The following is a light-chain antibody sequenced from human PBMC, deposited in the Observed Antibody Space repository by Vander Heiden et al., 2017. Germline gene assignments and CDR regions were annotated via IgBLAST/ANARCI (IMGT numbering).Light chain of an antibody. V-gene: IGLV8-61*01. CDR2: STN. CDR3: VLYMGSGICV. CDR1: SGSASTSYY. Sequence: QTVVTQEPSFSVSPGGTVTLTCGLRSGSASTSYYPSWYQQTPGQAPRTLIYSTNTRSSGVPDRFSGSILGNKAALTITGAQADDESDYYCVLYMGSGICVFGGGTKLTVL. J-gene: IGLJ3*02.